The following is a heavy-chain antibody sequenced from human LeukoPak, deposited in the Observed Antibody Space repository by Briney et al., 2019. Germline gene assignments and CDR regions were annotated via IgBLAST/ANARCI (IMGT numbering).Heavy chain of an antibody. D-gene: IGHD3-22*01. CDR1: GGSISSGNYY. CDR3: ARDRYYYDSSGYDPYFDY. J-gene: IGHJ4*02. Sequence: SETLSLTCTVSGGSISSGNYYWSWIRQPAGKGLEWIGRIYTSGSTNYNPSLKSRVTMSVDTSKNQFSLKLSSVTAADTAVYYCARDRYYYDSSGYDPYFDYWGQGTLVTVSS. V-gene: IGHV4-61*02. CDR2: IYTSGST.